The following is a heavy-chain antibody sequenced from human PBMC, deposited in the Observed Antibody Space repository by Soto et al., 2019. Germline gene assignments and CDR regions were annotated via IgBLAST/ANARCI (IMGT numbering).Heavy chain of an antibody. V-gene: IGHV3-11*05. J-gene: IGHJ4*02. CDR2: ISSSTSHT. CDR3: ARGRGAAADYFDF. D-gene: IGHD6-13*01. Sequence: QVQLVESGVGLVKPGGSLRLSCAVSGFTFSDYYMTWIRQAPGKGLEWVSYISSSTSHTNYADSVKGRFTISRDNAKNSLFLQMNRLRAEDTAVYYCARGRGAAADYFDFWGQGPLVTVSS. CDR1: GFTFSDYY.